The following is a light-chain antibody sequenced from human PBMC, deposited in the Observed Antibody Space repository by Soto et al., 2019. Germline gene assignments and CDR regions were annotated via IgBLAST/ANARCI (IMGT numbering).Light chain of an antibody. J-gene: IGKJ4*01. CDR2: HTS. CDR1: QSISDN. CDR3: QRYDNWPLT. Sequence: EIVMTQSPATLSVSPGDSATLSCRASQSISDNVAWYQQRPGLAPRLLIYHTSTRATGVPARFSGSGSGTEFSLTISSLQSDDSAVYYSQRYDNWPLTFGGGTKVDIK. V-gene: IGKV3-15*01.